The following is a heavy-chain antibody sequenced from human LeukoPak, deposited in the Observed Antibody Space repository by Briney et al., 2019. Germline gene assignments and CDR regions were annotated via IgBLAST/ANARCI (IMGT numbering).Heavy chain of an antibody. V-gene: IGHV4-34*01. CDR2: INHSGST. D-gene: IGHD2-15*01. CDR3: ARHRSGGSQDDAFDI. Sequence: SETLSLTCAVYGGSFSGYYWSWIRQPPGKGLEWIGEINHSGSTNYNPSLKSRVTISVDTSKNQFSLKLSSVTAADTAVYYCARHRSGGSQDDAFDIWGQGTMVTVSS. J-gene: IGHJ3*02. CDR1: GGSFSGYY.